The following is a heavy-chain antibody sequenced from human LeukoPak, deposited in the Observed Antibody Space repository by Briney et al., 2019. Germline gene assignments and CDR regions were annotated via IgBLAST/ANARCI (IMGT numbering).Heavy chain of an antibody. V-gene: IGHV3-74*01. Sequence: GGSLRLSCAASGFSVSSYWMHWVRQAPGKGLVWVSRINIDGTTTSYADSVKGRFTISRDNAKNTLDLQMNSLRPGDTAVYYCARDFGGSQDYWGQGTLVTVSS. J-gene: IGHJ4*02. D-gene: IGHD2-15*01. CDR3: ARDFGGSQDY. CDR1: GFSVSSYW. CDR2: INIDGTTT.